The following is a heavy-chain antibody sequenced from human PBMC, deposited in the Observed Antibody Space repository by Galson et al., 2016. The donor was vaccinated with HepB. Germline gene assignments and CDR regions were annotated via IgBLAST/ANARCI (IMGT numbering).Heavy chain of an antibody. D-gene: IGHD2-15*01. V-gene: IGHV4-34*01. CDR1: GGSVSGYY. CDR2: INDGGRT. Sequence: SETLSLTCAVYGGSVSGYYWSWVRQPPGKGLEWIGEINDGGRTSYNPSLKSRVTLSLDTSKNQFSLNLNSVTAADTALYYCARGPAPRVCCGAYWGQGTLVTVSS. CDR3: ARGPAPRVCCGAY. J-gene: IGHJ4*02.